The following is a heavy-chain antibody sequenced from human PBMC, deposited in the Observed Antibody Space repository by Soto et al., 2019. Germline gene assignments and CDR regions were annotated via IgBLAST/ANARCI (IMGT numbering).Heavy chain of an antibody. CDR3: AHSLDASNYCDYKPINGFAY. D-gene: IGHD4-17*01. V-gene: IGHV2-5*02. J-gene: IGHJ4*02. CDR1: GFSLSTSGVG. Sequence: QITLKASGPTLVKPTQTLTLTCTFSGFSLSTSGVGVGWIRQPPGKALEWLALIYWDDDKRYSPSLKSRLTITKDASKNQVVLTMANMDTVDTATYYCAHSLDASNYCDYKPINGFAYWGQGTLVTVS. CDR2: IYWDDDK.